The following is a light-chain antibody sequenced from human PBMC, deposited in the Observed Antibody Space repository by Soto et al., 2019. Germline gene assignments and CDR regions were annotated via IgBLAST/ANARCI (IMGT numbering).Light chain of an antibody. CDR1: SSNIGNNY. Sequence: QSVLTQPPSVSAAPGQKVTISCSGSSSNIGNNYVSWYQQLPGTAPKLLIYENNKRPSGIPDRYSGSTSGTSATLGITGLQTEDEADYYCGTWDSSLSVVVFGGGTQRTVL. V-gene: IGLV1-51*02. CDR3: GTWDSSLSVVV. CDR2: ENN. J-gene: IGLJ2*01.